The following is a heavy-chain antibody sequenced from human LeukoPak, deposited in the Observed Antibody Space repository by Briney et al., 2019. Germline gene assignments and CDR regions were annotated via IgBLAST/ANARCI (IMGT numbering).Heavy chain of an antibody. Sequence: ASVKVSCKASGYTFTGYYMHWVRQAPGQGLEWMGWINPNSGGTNYAQKFQGRVTMTRDTSISTAYMELSRLRSDDTAVYYCARDRRDSSGSYYGIDYWGQGTLVTVSS. J-gene: IGHJ4*02. CDR2: INPNSGGT. CDR1: GYTFTGYY. D-gene: IGHD1-26*01. CDR3: ARDRRDSSGSYYGIDY. V-gene: IGHV1-2*02.